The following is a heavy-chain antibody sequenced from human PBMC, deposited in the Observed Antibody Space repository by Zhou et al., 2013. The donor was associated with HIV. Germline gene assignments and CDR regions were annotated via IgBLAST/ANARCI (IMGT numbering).Heavy chain of an antibody. CDR3: ARDGYSSSWSTRSGYSYGSWFDP. J-gene: IGHJ5*02. Sequence: QVQLVQSGAEVKKPGASVKVSCKASGYTFTSYGISWVRQAPGQGLEWMGWISAYNGNTNYAQKLQGRVTMTTDTSTSTAYMELRSLRSDDTAVYYCARDGYSSSWSTRSGYSYGSWFDPLGPGNPGHRLL. CDR1: GYTFTSYG. D-gene: IGHD6-13*01. V-gene: IGHV1-18*01. CDR2: ISAYNGNT.